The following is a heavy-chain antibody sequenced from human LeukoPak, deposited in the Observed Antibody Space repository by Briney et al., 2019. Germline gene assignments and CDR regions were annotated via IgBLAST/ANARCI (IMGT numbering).Heavy chain of an antibody. CDR3: GAGLGVDYFDY. D-gene: IGHD2-21*01. Sequence: GASVKVSCKASGGTFSSYAISWVRQAPGQGLEWMGGIIPIFGTANYAQKFQGRVTMTRDTSTSTVYMELSSLRSEDTAVYYCGAGLGVDYFDYWGQGTLVTVSS. V-gene: IGHV1-69*05. J-gene: IGHJ4*02. CDR1: GGTFSSYA. CDR2: IIPIFGTA.